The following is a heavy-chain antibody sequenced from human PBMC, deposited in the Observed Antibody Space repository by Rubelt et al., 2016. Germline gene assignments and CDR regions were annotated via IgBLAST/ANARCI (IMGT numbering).Heavy chain of an antibody. J-gene: IGHJ4*02. V-gene: IGHV5-51*01. CDR3: ARLVVPRGYSGYPDY. Sequence: WQGSGYSFTSYWIGWVRQMPGKGLEWMGIIYPGDSDTRYSPSFQGQVTISADKSISTAYLQWSSLKASDTAMYYCARLVVPRGYSGYPDYWGQGTLVTVSS. D-gene: IGHD5-12*01. CDR1: GYSFTSYW. CDR2: IYPGDSDT.